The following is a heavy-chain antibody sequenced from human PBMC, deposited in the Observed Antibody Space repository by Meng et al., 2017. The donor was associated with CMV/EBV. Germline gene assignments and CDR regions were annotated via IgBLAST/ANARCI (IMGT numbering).Heavy chain of an antibody. CDR1: GGSISSYY. V-gene: IGHV4-59*01. Sequence: SETLSLTCTVSGGSISSYYWSWIRQPPGKGLEWIGYIYYGGSTNYNPSLKSRVTISVDTSKNQFSLKLSSVTAADTAVYYCARDPNLWSGMDVWGQGTTVTVSS. CDR3: ARDPNLWSGMDV. D-gene: IGHD3-10*01. CDR2: IYYGGST. J-gene: IGHJ6*02.